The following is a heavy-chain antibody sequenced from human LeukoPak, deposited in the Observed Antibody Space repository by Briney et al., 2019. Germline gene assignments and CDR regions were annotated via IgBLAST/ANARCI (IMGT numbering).Heavy chain of an antibody. CDR3: ARGLTGLRFLGWFGYGMDV. CDR1: GFTFSSYS. CDR2: ISSSSSYI. D-gene: IGHD3-3*01. J-gene: IGHJ6*02. V-gene: IGHV3-21*01. Sequence: GGSLRLSCAASGFTFSSYSMNWVRQAPGKGLEWVSSISSSSSYIYYADSVKGRFTISRDNAKNSLYLQMNSLRAEDTAVYYCARGLTGLRFLGWFGYGMDVWGQGTTVTVSS.